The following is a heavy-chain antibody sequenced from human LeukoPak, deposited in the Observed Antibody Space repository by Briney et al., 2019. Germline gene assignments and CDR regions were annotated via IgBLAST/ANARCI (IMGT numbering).Heavy chain of an antibody. J-gene: IGHJ4*02. V-gene: IGHV1-18*01. D-gene: IGHD6-13*01. CDR3: ARERARTLHANVAAAGKGCFDY. Sequence: ASVKVSCKASGYTFTSYGISWVRQAPGQGLEWMGWISAYNGNTNYAQKLQGRVTMTTDTSTSTAYMELRSLRSDDTAVYYCARERARTLHANVAAAGKGCFDYWGQGTLVTVSS. CDR2: ISAYNGNT. CDR1: GYTFTSYG.